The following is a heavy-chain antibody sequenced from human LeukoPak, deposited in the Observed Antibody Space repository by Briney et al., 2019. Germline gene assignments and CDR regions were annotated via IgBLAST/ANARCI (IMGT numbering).Heavy chain of an antibody. D-gene: IGHD4-23*01. CDR2: ISGSGGST. V-gene: IGHV3-23*01. CDR1: GFTFSSYA. Sequence: GGSLRLSCAASGFTFSSYAMSWVRQAPGKGLEWVSAISGSGGSTYYADSVKGRFTISRDNSKNTLYLQMNSLGAEDTAVYYCAKDGYYGGNAPTYFDSWGQGTLVTVSS. J-gene: IGHJ4*02. CDR3: AKDGYYGGNAPTYFDS.